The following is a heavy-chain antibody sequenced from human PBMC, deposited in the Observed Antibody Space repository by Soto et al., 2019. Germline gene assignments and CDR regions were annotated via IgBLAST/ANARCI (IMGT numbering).Heavy chain of an antibody. CDR3: FKVTSANQNYTYGYDYLDY. J-gene: IGHJ4*02. CDR2: SYPGDSDT. D-gene: IGHD5-18*01. V-gene: IGHV5-51*01. CDR1: GYNFLTYW. Sequence: GESLKISCKGSGYNFLTYWIAWVRQMPGKGLEWMGISYPGDSDTRYSPSFQGRVTISGDKSISTAYLQWSSLKASDTAIYYCFKVTSANQNYTYGYDYLDYWGPGTLVTVSS.